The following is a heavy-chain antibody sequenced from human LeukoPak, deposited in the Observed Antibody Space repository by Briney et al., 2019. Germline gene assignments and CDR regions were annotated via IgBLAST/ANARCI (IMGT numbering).Heavy chain of an antibody. D-gene: IGHD2-15*01. V-gene: IGHV5-51*01. CDR1: GYSFTSYW. CDR3: ARHGPGYCSGGSCSYYYYYYMDV. J-gene: IGHJ6*03. CDR2: IHPGDSDT. Sequence: GESLKISCKGSGYSFTSYWIGWVCQMPGKGLEWMGIIHPGDSDTRYSPSFQGQVTISADKSISTAYLQWSSLKASDTAMYYCARHGPGYCSGGSCSYYYYYYMDVWGKGTTVTVSS.